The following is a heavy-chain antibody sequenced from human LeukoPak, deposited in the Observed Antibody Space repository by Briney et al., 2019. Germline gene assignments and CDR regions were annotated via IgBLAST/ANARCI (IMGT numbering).Heavy chain of an antibody. D-gene: IGHD2-15*01. CDR1: GFTFSSFG. V-gene: IGHV3-33*01. CDR3: ARDLIVADAPRMDV. J-gene: IGHJ6*02. CDR2: IWYDGSNK. Sequence: GGSLRLSCAASGFTFSSFGMHWVRQAPGKGLEWVAVIWYDGSNKYYADSVKGRFTISRDNSKNTLYLQMNSLRAEDTAVYYCARDLIVADAPRMDVWGQGTTVTVSS.